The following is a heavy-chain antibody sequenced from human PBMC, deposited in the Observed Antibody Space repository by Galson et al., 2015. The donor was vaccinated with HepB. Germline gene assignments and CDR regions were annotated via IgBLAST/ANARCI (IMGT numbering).Heavy chain of an antibody. Sequence: SLRLSCAGSGFTFGDYGLSWFRQAPGKGLEWVGFIRSKAYGGTTEYAASVKGRFTISRDDSKSIAYLQMNSLKTEDTAVYYCTMPYLGGDCYSSSDSWGQGSRVPV. CDR1: GFTFGDYG. V-gene: IGHV3-49*03. J-gene: IGHJ4*02. D-gene: IGHD2-21*01. CDR3: TMPYLGGDCYSSSDS. CDR2: IRSKAYGGTT.